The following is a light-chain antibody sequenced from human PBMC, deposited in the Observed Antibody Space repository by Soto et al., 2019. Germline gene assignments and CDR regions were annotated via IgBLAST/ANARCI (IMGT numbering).Light chain of an antibody. CDR1: KNDIGVYDF. CDR2: EVV. CDR3: KSYAGSNTYV. V-gene: IGLV2-8*01. Sequence: QSDLTRPPSASGSPGQSVTISCTGTKNDIGVYDFVSWYQHHPGKAPRLIIYEVVQRPSGVPDRFSGSKSGNTASLTVSGLQAADEADYFCKSYAGSNTYVFGSGTKVTVL. J-gene: IGLJ1*01.